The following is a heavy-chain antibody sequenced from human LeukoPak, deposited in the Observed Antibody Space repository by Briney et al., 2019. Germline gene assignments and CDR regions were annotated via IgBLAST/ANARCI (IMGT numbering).Heavy chain of an antibody. V-gene: IGHV3-74*01. CDR1: GFSFSSYW. CDR2: ISNDESTI. D-gene: IGHD7-27*01. J-gene: IGHJ5*02. CDR3: ARDVGT. Sequence: GGSLRLSCAASGFSFSSYWMHWVRQAPGKGPVWVSLISNDESTIIYADSVKGRYTISRDNAKNTLYLQMSSLRAEDTAVYYCARDVGTWGQGTLVTVSS.